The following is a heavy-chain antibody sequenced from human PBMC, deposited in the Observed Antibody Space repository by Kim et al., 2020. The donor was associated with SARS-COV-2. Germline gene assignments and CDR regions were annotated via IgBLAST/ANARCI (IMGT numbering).Heavy chain of an antibody. D-gene: IGHD6-19*01. V-gene: IGHV1-8*01. CDR2: MNPNSGNT. CDR3: ARTILLLSYSSGWYHHWDWFDL. CDR1: GYTFTSYD. Sequence: ASVKVSCKASGYTFTSYDINWVRQATGQGLEWMGWMNPNSGNTGYAQKFQGRVTMTRNTSISTAYMELSSLRSEDTAVYYCARTILLLSYSSGWYHHWDWFDLWGQGTRVTVSS. J-gene: IGHJ5*02.